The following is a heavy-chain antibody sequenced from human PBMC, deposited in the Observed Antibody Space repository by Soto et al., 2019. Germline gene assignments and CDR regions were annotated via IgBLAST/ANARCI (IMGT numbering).Heavy chain of an antibody. Sequence: PSETLSLTCAVYGGSFSGYYWSWIRQPPGKGLEWIGEINHSGSTNYNPSLKSRVTISVDTSKNQFSLKLSSVTAADTAVYYCARAARRSNWFAPWGQGTLVTVSS. J-gene: IGHJ5*02. D-gene: IGHD6-6*01. CDR2: INHSGST. CDR3: ARAARRSNWFAP. CDR1: GGSFSGYY. V-gene: IGHV4-34*01.